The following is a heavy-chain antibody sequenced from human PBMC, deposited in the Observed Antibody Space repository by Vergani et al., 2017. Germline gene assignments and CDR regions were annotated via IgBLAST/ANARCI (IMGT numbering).Heavy chain of an antibody. Sequence: EVQLVESGGGVVRPGGSLRLSCAASGFTFSNAWMSWVRQAPGKGLEWVGRIKSKTDGGTTDYAAPVKGRFTISRDDSKNTLYLQMNSLKTEDTAVYYCTTECDDSSGNNWFDPWGQGTLVTVSS. D-gene: IGHD3-22*01. CDR3: TTECDDSSGNNWFDP. V-gene: IGHV3-15*01. CDR1: GFTFSNAW. CDR2: IKSKTDGGTT. J-gene: IGHJ5*02.